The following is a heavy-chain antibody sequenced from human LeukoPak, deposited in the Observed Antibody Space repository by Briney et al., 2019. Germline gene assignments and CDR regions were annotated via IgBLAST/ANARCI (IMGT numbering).Heavy chain of an antibody. D-gene: IGHD6-13*01. Sequence: SETLSLTCTVSGGSISSYYWSWIRQPPGKGLEWIGYIYYSGSTNYNPSLKSRVTISVDTSKNQFSLKLSSVTAADTAVYYCARVPPSSPPIDYWGQGTLVTVSS. CDR2: IYYSGST. CDR3: ARVPPSSPPIDY. J-gene: IGHJ4*02. V-gene: IGHV4-59*01. CDR1: GGSISSYY.